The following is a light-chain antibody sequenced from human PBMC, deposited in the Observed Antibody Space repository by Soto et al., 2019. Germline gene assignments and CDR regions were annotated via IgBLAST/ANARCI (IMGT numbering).Light chain of an antibody. CDR1: HSISSW. CDR2: AAS. V-gene: IGKV1-5*01. J-gene: IGKJ1*01. CDR3: QQYNSYWT. Sequence: DIQMTQSPSTLSASVGYRVTITCRASHSISSWLAWYQQKPGKAPNLLIYAASTLESVVPSRFSGSGSGTEFILTISSLQPDDFATYYCQQYNSYWTFGQGTKVDIK.